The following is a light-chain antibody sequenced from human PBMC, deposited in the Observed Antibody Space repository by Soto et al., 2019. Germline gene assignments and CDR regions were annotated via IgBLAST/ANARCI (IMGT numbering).Light chain of an antibody. CDR2: LGS. J-gene: IGKJ1*01. CDR3: TQTLQTPWS. V-gene: IGKV2-28*01. Sequence: DFVMTQSPLSLPVTDGEPASISCRSSQSLLHDNGYNYVAWVLPKPGQSPQVLIYLGSNRASGVPDRFRVSGSGTDFTLRISSLEAEDVGVYYCTQTLQTPWSFGLGTKVEIK. CDR1: QSLLHDNGYNY.